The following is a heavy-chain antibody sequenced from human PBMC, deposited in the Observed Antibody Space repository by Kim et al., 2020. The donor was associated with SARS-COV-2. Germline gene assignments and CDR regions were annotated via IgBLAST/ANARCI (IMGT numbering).Heavy chain of an antibody. D-gene: IGHD6-25*01. V-gene: IGHV3-23*01. CDR3: AKDVWLSATGWYFDL. CDR2: ISGGGESA. CDR1: GFIFSNYA. J-gene: IGHJ2*01. Sequence: GGSLRLSCAAPGFIFSNYAMTWVRQAPGKGLEWVSGISGGGESAYHADSVKGRFTISRDNSKSTLHLQMNYLRAEDTAVYYCAKDVWLSATGWYFDLWGRGTLVTVSS.